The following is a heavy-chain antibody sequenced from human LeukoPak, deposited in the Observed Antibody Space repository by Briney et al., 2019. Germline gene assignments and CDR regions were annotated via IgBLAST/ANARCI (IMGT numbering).Heavy chain of an antibody. CDR3: ASVSSGYYGGGGFDY. D-gene: IGHD3-22*01. CDR2: ISGSGGST. CDR1: GFTFSSYA. V-gene: IGHV3-23*01. J-gene: IGHJ4*02. Sequence: GGSLRLSCAASGFTFSSYAMSWVRQAPGKGLEWVSAISGSGGSTYYADSVKGRFTISRDNSKNTLYLQMNSLRAEDTAVYYCASVSSGYYGGGGFDYWGQGTLVTVSS.